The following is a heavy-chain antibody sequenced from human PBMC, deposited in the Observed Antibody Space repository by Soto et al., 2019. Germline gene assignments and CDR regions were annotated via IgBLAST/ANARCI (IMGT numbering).Heavy chain of an antibody. D-gene: IGHD6-19*01. V-gene: IGHV3-30-3*01. Sequence: PGGSLRLSCAASGFTFSSYAMHWVRQAPGKGLEWVAVISYDGSNKYYADSVKGRFTISRDNSKNTLYLQMNSLRAEDTAVYYCARRGSAVAVPYYGMDGWGQGTTVTVSS. CDR3: ARRGSAVAVPYYGMDG. J-gene: IGHJ6*02. CDR2: ISYDGSNK. CDR1: GFTFSSYA.